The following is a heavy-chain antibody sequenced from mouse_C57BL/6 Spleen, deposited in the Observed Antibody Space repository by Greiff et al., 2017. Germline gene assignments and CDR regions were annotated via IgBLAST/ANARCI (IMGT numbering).Heavy chain of an antibody. CDR1: GYAFSSSW. Sequence: LVKPGASVKISCKASGYAFSSSWMNWVKQRPGKGLEWIGRIYPGDGDTNYNGKFKGKATLTADKSSSTAYMQLSSLTSEDSAVYFCARYDGPEGYAMDYWGQGTSVTVSS. J-gene: IGHJ4*01. V-gene: IGHV1-82*01. D-gene: IGHD2-3*01. CDR2: IYPGDGDT. CDR3: ARYDGPEGYAMDY.